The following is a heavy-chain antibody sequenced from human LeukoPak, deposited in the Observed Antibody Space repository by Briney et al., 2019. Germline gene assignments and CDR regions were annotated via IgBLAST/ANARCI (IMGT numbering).Heavy chain of an antibody. CDR2: INAGNGNT. Sequence: ASVKVSCKASGYTFTSYAMHWVRQAPGQRLEWMGWINAGNGNTKYSQKFQGRVTITRDTSASTAYMELSSLRSEDTAVYYCAKDEIAAAGIVYWGQGTLVTVSS. CDR3: AKDEIAAAGIVY. CDR1: GYTFTSYA. D-gene: IGHD6-13*01. V-gene: IGHV1-3*01. J-gene: IGHJ4*02.